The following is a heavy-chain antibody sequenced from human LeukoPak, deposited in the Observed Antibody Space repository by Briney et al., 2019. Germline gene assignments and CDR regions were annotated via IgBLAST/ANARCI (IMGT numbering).Heavy chain of an antibody. V-gene: IGHV4-39*01. J-gene: IGHJ4*02. D-gene: IGHD1-26*01. CDR3: ARHGVGATIDFDY. CDR2: IYYSGST. Sequence: SETLSLTCTVSGGSISSSSYYWGWIRQPPGKGLEWIGNIYYSGSTYYNPSLKSRVTISVDTSKNQFSLKLSSVTAAVTAVYYCARHGVGATIDFDYWGQGTLVTVSS. CDR1: GGSISSSSYY.